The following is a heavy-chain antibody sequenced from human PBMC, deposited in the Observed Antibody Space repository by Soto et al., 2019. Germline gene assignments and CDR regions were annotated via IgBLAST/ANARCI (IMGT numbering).Heavy chain of an antibody. D-gene: IGHD3-22*01. V-gene: IGHV3-30*18. CDR2: IAFNGKNK. CDR3: AKDPLGPWAMNNYDNSGSFFDY. J-gene: IGHJ4*01. Sequence: QVHLVESGGGVVQPGRSLRLSCEASGFTFSSFGMHWVRQAPGKSLEWVADIAFNGKNKYYADSVKGRLTISRDNSKNTVFLQMNSLRTEDTAVYYCAKDPLGPWAMNNYDNSGSFFDYWGQGTLVIVSS. CDR1: GFTFSSFG.